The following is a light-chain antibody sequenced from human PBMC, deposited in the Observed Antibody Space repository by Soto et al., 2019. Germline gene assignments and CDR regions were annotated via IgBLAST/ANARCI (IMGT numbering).Light chain of an antibody. J-gene: IGKJ5*01. V-gene: IGKV3-20*01. CDR3: QHFGDSPIT. CDR1: QSVSSSY. CDR2: GAS. Sequence: EIVLTQSPGTLSLSPGERATLSCRASQSVSSSYLAWCQQKPGQAPRLLIYGASTRATGIPDRFSGTGSGTDFTLTISRLEPEDFVVYYCQHFGDSPITFGQGTRLEIK.